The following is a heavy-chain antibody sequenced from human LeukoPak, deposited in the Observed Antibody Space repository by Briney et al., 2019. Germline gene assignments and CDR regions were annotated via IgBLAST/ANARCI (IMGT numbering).Heavy chain of an antibody. D-gene: IGHD1-26*01. V-gene: IGHV4-59*12. CDR2: IYYSGST. CDR3: ARDGRDSSGGHYFDY. J-gene: IGHJ4*02. Sequence: PSETLSLTCTVSGGSISSYYWSWIRQPPGKGLEWIGYIYYSGSTNYNPSLKSRVTISVDTSKNQFSLKLSSVTAADTAVYYCARDGRDSSGGHYFDYWGQGTLVTVSS. CDR1: GGSISSYY.